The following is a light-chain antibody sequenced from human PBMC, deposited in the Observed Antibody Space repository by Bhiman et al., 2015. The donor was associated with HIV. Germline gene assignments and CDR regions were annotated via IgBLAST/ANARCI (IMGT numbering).Light chain of an antibody. CDR1: NIGSKN. J-gene: IGLJ3*02. V-gene: IGLV3-21*04. CDR3: QVCNINIDHLVG. CDR2: YNV. Sequence: SYVLTQPPSVSVAPGKTATITCGGNNIGSKNVHWYQQKPGQAPVLVISYNVDRPSGIPERFSGSNAGNTATLTITRAQVGDEADYYCQVCNINIDHLVGFGGGTKLTVL.